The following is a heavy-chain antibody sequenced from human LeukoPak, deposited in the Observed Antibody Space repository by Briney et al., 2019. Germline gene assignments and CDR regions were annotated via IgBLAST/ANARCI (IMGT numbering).Heavy chain of an antibody. Sequence: SQTLSLTCALSGDSVSSNSAAWNWIRQSPSRGLEWLGRTYYRSKWYNDYAVSVKSRITVNPDTSKNQFSLQLNSVTPEDTAVYYCARETAHCSGGSCFIDYWGQGTLVTVSS. J-gene: IGHJ4*02. V-gene: IGHV6-1*01. CDR3: ARETAHCSGGSCFIDY. CDR2: TYYRSKWYN. CDR1: GDSVSSNSAA. D-gene: IGHD2-15*01.